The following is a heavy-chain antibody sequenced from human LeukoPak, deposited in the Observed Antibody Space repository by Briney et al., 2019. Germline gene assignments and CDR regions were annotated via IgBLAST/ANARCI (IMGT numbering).Heavy chain of an antibody. V-gene: IGHV3-21*01. J-gene: IGHJ6*02. D-gene: IGHD3-10*01. CDR2: ISSSSSYI. CDR1: GFTFSSYS. CDR3: ASLDGSGSYSGNYYYGMDV. Sequence: PGGSLRLSCAASGFTFSSYSINWVRQAPGKALEWVSSISSSSSYIYYADSVKGRFTISRDNAKNSLYLQMNSLRAEDTAVYYCASLDGSGSYSGNYYYGMDVWGQGTTVTVSS.